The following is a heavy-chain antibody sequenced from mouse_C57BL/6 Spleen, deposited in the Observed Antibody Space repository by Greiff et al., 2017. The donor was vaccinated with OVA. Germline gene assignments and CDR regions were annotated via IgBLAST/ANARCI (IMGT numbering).Heavy chain of an antibody. CDR2: ISDGGSYT. V-gene: IGHV5-4*01. CDR1: GFTFSSYA. D-gene: IGHD2-10*02. Sequence: DVKLVESGGGLVKPGGSLKLSCAASGFTFSSYAMSWVRQTPEKRLEWVATISDGGSYTYYPDNVKGRFTISRDNAKNNLYLQMSHLKSEDTAMYYCAREYGSAWFAYGGQGTLVTVSA. CDR3: AREYGSAWFAY. J-gene: IGHJ3*01.